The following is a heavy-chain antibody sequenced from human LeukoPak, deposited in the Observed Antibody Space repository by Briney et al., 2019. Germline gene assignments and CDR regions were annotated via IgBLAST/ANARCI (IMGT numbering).Heavy chain of an antibody. D-gene: IGHD5-18*01. CDR3: AKSSTAMATTYDAFDI. CDR1: GFTFSSYA. CDR2: ISGSGGST. Sequence: GRSLRLSCAASGFTFSSYAMSWVRQAPGKGLEWVSAISGSGGSTYYADSVKGRFTISRDNSKNTLYLQMNSLRAEDTAVYYCAKSSTAMATTYDAFDIWGQGTMVTVSS. J-gene: IGHJ3*02. V-gene: IGHV3-23*01.